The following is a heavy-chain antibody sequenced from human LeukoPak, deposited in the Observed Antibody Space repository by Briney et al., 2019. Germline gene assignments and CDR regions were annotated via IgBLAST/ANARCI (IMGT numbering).Heavy chain of an antibody. J-gene: IGHJ4*02. CDR1: GYTFTGYY. Sequence: VASVKVSCKASGYTFTGYYMHWVRQAPGQGLEWMGWINPNSGGTNYAQKFQGRVTMTRDTSISTAYMELSRLRSDDTAVYYCARVKKPPELWYGYWGQGTLVTVSS. V-gene: IGHV1-2*02. D-gene: IGHD2-21*01. CDR2: INPNSGGT. CDR3: ARVKKPPELWYGY.